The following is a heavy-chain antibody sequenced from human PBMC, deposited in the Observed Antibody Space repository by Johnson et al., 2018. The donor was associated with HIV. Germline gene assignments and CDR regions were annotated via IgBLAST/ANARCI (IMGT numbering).Heavy chain of an antibody. CDR1: GFIFTNYA. V-gene: IGHV3-23*04. CDR2: ISGSGDNT. Sequence: VQLVESGGGLVQPGGSLRLSCAASGFIFTNYAMSWVRQAPGKGLEWVSGISGSGDNTSYADSVKGRFTISRDNSRNTLYLQMNNLTAEDTAVYYCAKDQASVGTGEYAFDIWGQGTMVTVS. J-gene: IGHJ3*02. CDR3: AKDQASVGTGEYAFDI. D-gene: IGHD7-27*01.